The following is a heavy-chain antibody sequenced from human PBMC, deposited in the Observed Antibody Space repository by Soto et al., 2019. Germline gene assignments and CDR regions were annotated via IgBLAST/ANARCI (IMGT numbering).Heavy chain of an antibody. J-gene: IGHJ6*02. Sequence: SVNVSFKASGYTFTSYYLNWVRQATGQGREWMGWMNPNSGNTGYAQKFQGRVTMTRDTSISAAYMALGSLRSEDTAVCYCARGGGNSGSWVYCCMGVGGQGPTV. CDR1: GYTFTSYY. V-gene: IGHV1-8*01. CDR2: MNPNSGNT. CDR3: ARGGGNSGSWVYCCMGV. D-gene: IGHD2-21*02.